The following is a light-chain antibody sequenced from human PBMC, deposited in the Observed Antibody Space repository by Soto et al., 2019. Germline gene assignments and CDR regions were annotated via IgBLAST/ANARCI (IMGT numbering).Light chain of an antibody. CDR1: SSNIGAGND. CDR3: QSYDSGLSGSV. J-gene: IGLJ2*01. V-gene: IGLV1-40*01. CDR2: GNS. Sequence: QSVLTQPPSVSGAPGQRVTISCTGSSSNIGAGNDVNWYQQHPGTAPKVLIYGNSTRPSGVPDRFSGSKSGTSAALAITGLQAEDEADYYCQSYDSGLSGSVFGGGTKLTVL.